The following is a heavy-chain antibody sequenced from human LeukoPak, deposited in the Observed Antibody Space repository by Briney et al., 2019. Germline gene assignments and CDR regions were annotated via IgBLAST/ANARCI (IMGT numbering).Heavy chain of an antibody. J-gene: IGHJ4*02. V-gene: IGHV4-39*02. CDR2: IYYSGAN. D-gene: IGHD6-19*01. CDR1: GGSMSSSSYY. CDR3: VRVRGYWLVRGYLDY. Sequence: SETLSLTCTVSGGSMSSSSYYWGWIRPSPGKWLEWIGSIYYSGANHYNPSLKSRVTMSVDTSKNQFSVKLTSVTATDTAVYYCVRVRGYWLVRGYLDYWGQGTQVTVSS.